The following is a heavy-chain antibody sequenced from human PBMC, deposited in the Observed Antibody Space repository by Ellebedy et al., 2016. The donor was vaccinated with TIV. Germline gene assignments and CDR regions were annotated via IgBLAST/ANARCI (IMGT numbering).Heavy chain of an antibody. CDR2: IKSKSDSGTT. V-gene: IGHV3-15*01. Sequence: PSETLSLTCAASGFTFSNAWMNWVRQAPGKGLEWVGRIKSKSDSGTTDYAAPVKGRFTISRDDSKNMLYLQMDSLKTEDTAVYYCIKITYWDMGGWGQGTLVTVSS. CDR3: IKITYWDMGG. CDR1: GFTFSNAW. D-gene: IGHD2-15*01. J-gene: IGHJ4*02.